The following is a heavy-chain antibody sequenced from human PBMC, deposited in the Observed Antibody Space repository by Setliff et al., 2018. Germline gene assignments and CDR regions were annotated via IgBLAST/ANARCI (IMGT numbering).Heavy chain of an antibody. V-gene: IGHV4-59*01. CDR3: ARTRYGLGGRPY. CDR2: IYYSGST. Sequence: PSETLSLTCTVSGGSISSYYWSWIRQPPGKGLEWIGYIYYSGSTNYNPSLKSRVTISVDTSKNQFSLKLSSVTAADTAVYYCARTRYGLGGRPYWGQGTLVTVS. CDR1: GGSISSYY. J-gene: IGHJ4*02. D-gene: IGHD2-15*01.